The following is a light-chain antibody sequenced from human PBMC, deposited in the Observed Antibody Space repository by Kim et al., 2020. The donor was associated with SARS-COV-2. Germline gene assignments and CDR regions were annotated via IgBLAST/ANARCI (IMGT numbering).Light chain of an antibody. CDR2: DST. Sequence: EIVLTQSPANLSLSPGERVTLSCRASQSVSSYLAWYRQKPGQVPSLLIFDSTNRATGFPTRFSGGGSGTEFTLTISALEPEDFAGYYCQRRDSWPLTFGAGTKVDI. CDR1: QSVSSY. CDR3: QRRDSWPLT. J-gene: IGKJ4*01. V-gene: IGKV3-11*01.